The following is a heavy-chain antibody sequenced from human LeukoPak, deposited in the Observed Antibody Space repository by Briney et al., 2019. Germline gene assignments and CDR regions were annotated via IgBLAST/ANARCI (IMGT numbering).Heavy chain of an antibody. V-gene: IGHV3-30*18. CDR2: ISYDGSNT. J-gene: IGHJ4*02. Sequence: GGSLRLSCAASGFTFSSYVMHWVRQAPAKGLEWVAVISYDGSNTYYADSVKGRFTLSGDNSKNTLYLQMNSLRAEDTAVYYCAKTRKSVGGSYFWGQGTLVTVSS. D-gene: IGHD1-26*01. CDR3: AKTRKSVGGSYF. CDR1: GFTFSSYV.